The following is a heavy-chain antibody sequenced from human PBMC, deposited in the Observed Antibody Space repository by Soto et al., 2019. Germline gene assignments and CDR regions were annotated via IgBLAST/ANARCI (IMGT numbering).Heavy chain of an antibody. CDR3: ATATRVTARVDYYYYGMGV. CDR1: GYTFTSYA. Sequence: GASVKVSCKASGYTFTSYAMHWVRQAPGQRLEWMGWINAGNGNTKYSQKFQGRVTMTEDTSTDTAYMELSSLRSEDTAVYYCATATRVTARVDYYYYGMGVWGQGTTVTVSS. J-gene: IGHJ6*02. D-gene: IGHD4-17*01. CDR2: INAGNGNT. V-gene: IGHV1-3*01.